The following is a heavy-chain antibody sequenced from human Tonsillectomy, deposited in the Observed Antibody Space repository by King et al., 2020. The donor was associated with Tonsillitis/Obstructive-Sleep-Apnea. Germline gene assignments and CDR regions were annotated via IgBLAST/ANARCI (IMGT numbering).Heavy chain of an antibody. J-gene: IGHJ4*02. CDR2: INPSDGST. D-gene: IGHD4-23*01. Sequence: QLVQSGAEVKKPGASVKVSCKASGYTFTSYYMHWVRQAPGQGLEWMGIINPSDGSTSYPQKFQGRVTMTRDTSTSTVYMELSSLRSEDTAVYYCARDVVMYGGNSEGLAYWGRGTLVPVS. CDR1: GYTFTSYY. CDR3: ARDVVMYGGNSEGLAY. V-gene: IGHV1-46*01.